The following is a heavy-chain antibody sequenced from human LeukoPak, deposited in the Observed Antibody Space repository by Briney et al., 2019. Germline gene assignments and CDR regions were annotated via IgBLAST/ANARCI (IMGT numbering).Heavy chain of an antibody. D-gene: IGHD3-3*01. CDR3: ARVNYDFWSGPSGGMDV. V-gene: IGHV4-59*01. Sequence: PSETLSLTCTVSGGSISSYYWSWIRQPPGKGLEWIGYIYYSGSTNYNPSLKSRVTVSVDTSKNQFSLKLSSVTAADTAVYYCARVNYDFWSGPSGGMDVWGQGTTVTVSS. J-gene: IGHJ6*02. CDR2: IYYSGST. CDR1: GGSISSYY.